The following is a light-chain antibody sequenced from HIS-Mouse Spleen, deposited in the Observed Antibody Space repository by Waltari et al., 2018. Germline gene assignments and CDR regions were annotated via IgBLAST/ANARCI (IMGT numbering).Light chain of an antibody. CDR3: CSYAGSSTFVVV. Sequence: QSALTQPASVSGSPGQSITIPCTGTSSDVGSYNLVSWYQQHPGKAPKLMIYEGSKRASGVFSRFPGAKSGNTASLTIAGLQAEDEADYYCCSYAGSSTFVVVFGGGTKLTVL. CDR1: SSDVGSYNL. CDR2: EGS. V-gene: IGLV2-23*03. J-gene: IGLJ2*01.